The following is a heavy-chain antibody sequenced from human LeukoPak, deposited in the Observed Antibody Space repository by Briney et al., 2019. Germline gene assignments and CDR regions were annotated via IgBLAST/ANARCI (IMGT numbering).Heavy chain of an antibody. CDR1: GGSISSSSYY. D-gene: IGHD3-3*01. Sequence: PSETLSLTCTVSGGSISSSSYYWGWIRQPPGEGLEWIGSIYYSGSTYYNPSLKSRVTISVDTSKNQFSLKLSSVTAADTAVYYCARRPGYDFWSGFDYGMDVWGQGTTVTVSS. CDR3: ARRPGYDFWSGFDYGMDV. J-gene: IGHJ6*02. CDR2: IYYSGST. V-gene: IGHV4-39*01.